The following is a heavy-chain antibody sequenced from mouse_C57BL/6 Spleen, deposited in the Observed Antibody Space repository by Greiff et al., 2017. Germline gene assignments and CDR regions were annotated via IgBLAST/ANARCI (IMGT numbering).Heavy chain of an antibody. J-gene: IGHJ3*01. Sequence: EVHLVESGEGLVKPGGSLKLSCAASGFTFSSYAMSWVRQTPEKRLEWVAYISSGGDYIYYADTVKGRFTISRDNARNTLYLQMSSLKSEDTAMYYCTRAGSSYECAYWGQGTLVTVSA. D-gene: IGHD1-1*01. CDR3: TRAGSSYECAY. CDR1: GFTFSSYA. V-gene: IGHV5-9-1*02. CDR2: ISSGGDYI.